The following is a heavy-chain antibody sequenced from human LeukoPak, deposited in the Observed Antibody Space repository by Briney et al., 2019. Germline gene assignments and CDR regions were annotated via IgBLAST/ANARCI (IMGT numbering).Heavy chain of an antibody. CDR1: GFTVSSNY. CDR2: IYSGGST. CDR3: ARGYSSGWYWFDP. D-gene: IGHD6-19*01. V-gene: IGHV3-53*01. Sequence: GGSLRLSCAASGFTVSSNYMSWARQAPGKGLEWVSVIYSGGSTYADSVKGRFTISRDNSKNTLYLQMNSLRAEDTAMYYCARGYSSGWYWFDPWGQGTLVTVSS. J-gene: IGHJ5*02.